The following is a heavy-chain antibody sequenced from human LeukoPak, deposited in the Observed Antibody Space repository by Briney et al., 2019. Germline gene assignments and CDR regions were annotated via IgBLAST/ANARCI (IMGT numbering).Heavy chain of an antibody. J-gene: IGHJ4*02. V-gene: IGHV4-59*01. Sequence: PSETLSLTCTVSGGSINNYYWNWIRQPPGKGLEWIGFIYSSGTTNYNPSLKSRLTISLDTSKNQFSLKLASVTAADTAVYYCARVPSEYSYGPFFDYWGQGTLVTVSS. CDR2: IYSSGTT. CDR1: GGSINNYY. D-gene: IGHD5-18*01. CDR3: ARVPSEYSYGPFFDY.